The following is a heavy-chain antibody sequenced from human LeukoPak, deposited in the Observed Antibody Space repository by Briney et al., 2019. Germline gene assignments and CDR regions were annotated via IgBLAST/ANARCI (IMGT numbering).Heavy chain of an antibody. CDR3: AREVRAAAGHNWFDP. V-gene: IGHV1-69*04. Sequence: GASVKVSCTASGGTFSSYAISWVRQAPGQGLEWMGRIVPIFGIANYAQKFQGRVTITADKSTSTAYMELSSLRSEDTAVYYCAREVRAAAGHNWFDPWGQGTLVTVSS. D-gene: IGHD6-13*01. CDR1: GGTFSSYA. J-gene: IGHJ5*02. CDR2: IVPIFGIA.